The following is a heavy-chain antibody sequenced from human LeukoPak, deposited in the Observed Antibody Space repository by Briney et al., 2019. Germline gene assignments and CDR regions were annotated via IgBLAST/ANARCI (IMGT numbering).Heavy chain of an antibody. V-gene: IGHV4-34*01. J-gene: IGHJ5*02. CDR1: GGSFSGYY. D-gene: IGHD3-3*01. CDR3: ARGRGYDFWSGYSPRRYNWFDP. CDR2: INRSGST. Sequence: KPSETLSLTCAVYGGSFSGYYWSWIRQPPGKGLEWIGEINRSGSTNYNPSLKSRVTISVDTSKNQFSLKLSSVTAADTAVYYCARGRGYDFWSGYSPRRYNWFDPWGQGTLVTVSS.